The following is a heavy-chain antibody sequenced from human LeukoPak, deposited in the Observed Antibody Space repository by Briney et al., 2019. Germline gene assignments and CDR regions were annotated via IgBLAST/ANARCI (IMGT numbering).Heavy chain of an antibody. D-gene: IGHD2-2*02. V-gene: IGHV4-34*01. Sequence: PSETLSLTCAVYGGSFSGYYWSWIRQPPGKGLEWIGEINHSGSTNYNPSLKSRVAISVDTSKNQFSLKLSSVTAADTAVYYCARFGIPRWGQGTLVTVSS. CDR2: INHSGST. CDR1: GGSFSGYY. CDR3: ARFGIPR. J-gene: IGHJ4*02.